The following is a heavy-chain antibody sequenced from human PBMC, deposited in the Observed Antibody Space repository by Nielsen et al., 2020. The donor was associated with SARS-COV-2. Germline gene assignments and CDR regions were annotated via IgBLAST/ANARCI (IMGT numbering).Heavy chain of an antibody. V-gene: IGHV1-46*01. D-gene: IGHD1-26*01. CDR2: INPSGGST. Sequence: ASVKVSCKASGYTFTSYYMHWVRQAPGQGLEWMGIINPSGGSTSYAQKFQGRVTMTRDTSTSTVYMELSSLRSEDTAVYYCARDFVPGWELLPRSTYYYYGMDVWGQGTTVTVSS. CDR1: GYTFTSYY. CDR3: ARDFVPGWELLPRSTYYYYGMDV. J-gene: IGHJ6*02.